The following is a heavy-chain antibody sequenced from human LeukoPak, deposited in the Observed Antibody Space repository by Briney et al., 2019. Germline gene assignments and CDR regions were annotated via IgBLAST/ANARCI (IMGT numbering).Heavy chain of an antibody. J-gene: IGHJ4*02. CDR1: GFTFSSYG. CDR3: AKDGGRITMIVVEAGYFDY. V-gene: IGHV3-30*18. Sequence: GGSLRLSCAASGFTFSSYGMHWVRQAPGKGLEWVAVISYDGSNKYYADSVKGRFTISRDNSKNTLYLQMNSLRAEDTAVYYCAKDGGRITMIVVEAGYFDYWGQGTLVTVSS. CDR2: ISYDGSNK. D-gene: IGHD3-22*01.